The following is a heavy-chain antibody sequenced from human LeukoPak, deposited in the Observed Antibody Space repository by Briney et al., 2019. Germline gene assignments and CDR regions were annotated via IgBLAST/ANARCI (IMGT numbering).Heavy chain of an antibody. CDR3: ATVDRGDDASDI. V-gene: IGHV4-34*01. J-gene: IGHJ3*02. Sequence: LETLSLTCAVYGGSFRGYYWCWIREPPGKGLEWIGEINNSGSTNYNPSLTSRVTISVDTSKNQFSLKLSAVTAADTAVYYCATVDRGDDASDIWGQGTMVTVSS. CDR1: GGSFRGYY. D-gene: IGHD1-14*01. CDR2: INNSGST.